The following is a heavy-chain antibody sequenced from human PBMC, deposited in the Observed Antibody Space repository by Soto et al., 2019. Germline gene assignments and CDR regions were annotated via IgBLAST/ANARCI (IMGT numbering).Heavy chain of an antibody. Sequence: GGSRNLSCASSGLIMSDSCMSLIRQALGKGLEWVSYIRSSGSTIYYADSVKGRFTISRDNAKNSLYLQMNSLRAEDTAVYYCARDPLPVDVWGQGNTVTGSS. CDR2: IRSSGSTI. CDR3: ARDPLPVDV. J-gene: IGHJ6*02. V-gene: IGHV3-11*01. D-gene: IGHD2-15*01. CDR1: GLIMSDSC.